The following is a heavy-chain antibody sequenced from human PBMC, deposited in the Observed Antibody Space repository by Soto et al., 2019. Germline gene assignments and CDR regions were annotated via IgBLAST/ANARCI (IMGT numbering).Heavy chain of an antibody. J-gene: IGHJ4*02. CDR3: ARHDYGGGNY. D-gene: IGHD4-17*01. CDR2: IYYSGST. Sequence: SATLSLTCTVSGGSVSRSSYYWGWIRQPPGKGLEWIGSIYYSGSTYYNPSLKSRVTIFVDTSKNQFSLKLNSVTAADTAVYYCARHDYGGGNYWGQGTLVTVSS. CDR1: GGSVSRSSYY. V-gene: IGHV4-39*01.